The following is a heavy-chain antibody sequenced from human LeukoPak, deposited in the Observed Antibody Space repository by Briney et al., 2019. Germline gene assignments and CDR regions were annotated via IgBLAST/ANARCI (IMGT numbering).Heavy chain of an antibody. V-gene: IGHV4-34*01. J-gene: IGHJ4*02. CDR3: AREVHYDFWSGYYRDY. D-gene: IGHD3-3*01. CDR1: GGSFSGYY. Sequence: SETLSLTCAVYGGSFSGYYWSWIRQPPGKGLEWIGEINHSGSTNYNPSLTSRVTISVDTSKNQFSLKLSSVTAADTAVYYCAREVHYDFWSGYYRDYWGQGTLVTVSS. CDR2: INHSGST.